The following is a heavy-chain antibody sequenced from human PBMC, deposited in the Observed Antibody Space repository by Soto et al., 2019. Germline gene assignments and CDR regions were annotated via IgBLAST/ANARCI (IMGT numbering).Heavy chain of an antibody. V-gene: IGHV4-34*01. CDR1: GGSFSGYY. CDR2: INHSGST. CDR3: ARGRVMITFGGVMGPLVDFDY. J-gene: IGHJ4*02. Sequence: PSETLSLTCAVYGGSFSGYYWSWIRQPPGKGLEWIGEINHSGSTNYNPSLKSRVTISVDTSKNQFSLKLSSVTAADTAVYYCARGRVMITFGGVMGPLVDFDYWGQGTLVTVSS. D-gene: IGHD3-16*01.